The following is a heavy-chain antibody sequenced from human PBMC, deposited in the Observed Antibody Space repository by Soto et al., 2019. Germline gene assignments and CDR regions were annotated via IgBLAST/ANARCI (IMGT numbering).Heavy chain of an antibody. D-gene: IGHD2-15*01. J-gene: IGHJ4*02. CDR2: ISGSGGST. V-gene: IGHV3-23*01. CDR3: AKPDCSGGSCYLEFFYFDY. CDR1: GFTFSSYA. Sequence: EVQLLESGGGLVQPGGSLRLSCAASGFTFSSYAMSWVRQAPGKGLEWVSAISGSGGSTYYADSVKGRFTISRDNSKNTLHLQMNSLRAEDTAVYYCAKPDCSGGSCYLEFFYFDYWGQGTLVTVSS.